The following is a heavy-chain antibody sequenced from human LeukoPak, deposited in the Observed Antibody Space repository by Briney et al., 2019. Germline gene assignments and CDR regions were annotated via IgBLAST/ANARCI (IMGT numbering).Heavy chain of an antibody. CDR2: ISYDGSNK. D-gene: IGHD1-26*01. CDR1: GFTFSSYG. J-gene: IGHJ1*01. V-gene: IGHV3-30*03. CDR3: ARTIVGATYGLAEYFQH. Sequence: GRSLRLSCAASGFTFSSYGMHWVRQAPGKGLEWVAVISYDGSNKYYADSVKGRFTISRDNSKNTLYLQMNSLRAEDTAVYYCARTIVGATYGLAEYFQHWGQGTLVTVSS.